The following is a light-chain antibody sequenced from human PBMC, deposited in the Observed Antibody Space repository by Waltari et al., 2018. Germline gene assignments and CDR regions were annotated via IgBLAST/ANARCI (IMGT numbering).Light chain of an antibody. Sequence: SSVLTQDPAVSVALGQTVRITCQGESLRKYSASWYQQSPGKAPILVLFGHNNRPSGIPDRFSGSTSGATASLTITGAQAEDEADYYCHSRDATSTRVFGGGT. V-gene: IGLV3-19*01. CDR2: GHN. CDR1: SLRKYS. J-gene: IGLJ2*01. CDR3: HSRDATSTRV.